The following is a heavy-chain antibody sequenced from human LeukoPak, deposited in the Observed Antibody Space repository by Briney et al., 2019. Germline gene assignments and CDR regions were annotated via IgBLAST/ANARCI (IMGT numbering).Heavy chain of an antibody. CDR3: ARGPPPDLDY. J-gene: IGHJ4*02. Sequence: SQTLSLTCSASGGSISSGSYYWNWIRQPAGKGLEWIGRIHPSGSTNYNPSLKSRVTLSVDTSKNEFSLKLSSVTAADTAVYYCARGPPPDLDYWGRGTLVTVSS. CDR2: IHPSGST. CDR1: GGSISSGSYY. V-gene: IGHV4-61*02.